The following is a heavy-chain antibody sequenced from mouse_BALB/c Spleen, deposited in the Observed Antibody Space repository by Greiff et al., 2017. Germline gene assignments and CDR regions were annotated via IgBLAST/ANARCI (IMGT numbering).Heavy chain of an antibody. J-gene: IGHJ2*01. D-gene: IGHD1-2*01. Sequence: DVQLVESGGGLVQPGGSLKLSCAASGFTFRSSTMSWVRQTPEKRLEWVAYISNGGGSTYYPDTVKGRFTISRDNAKNTLYLQMSSLKSEDTAMYYCARRGYYGGDFDDGGKGTTRTVA. CDR2: ISNGGGST. CDR1: GFTFRSST. CDR3: ARRGYYGGDFDD. V-gene: IGHV5-12-2*01.